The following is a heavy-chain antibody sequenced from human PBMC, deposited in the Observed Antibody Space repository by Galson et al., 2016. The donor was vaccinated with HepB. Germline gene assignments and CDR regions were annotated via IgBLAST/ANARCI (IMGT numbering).Heavy chain of an antibody. J-gene: IGHJ6*03. D-gene: IGHD6-19*01. CDR2: IIPIFGTA. V-gene: IGHV1-69*01. CDR3: ARDHIAVAAMDV. Sequence: WVRQAPGQGLEWMGGIIPIFGTANYAQKFQGRVTITADESTSTAYMELSSLRSEDTAMYYCARDHIAVAAMDVWGKGTTVTVSS.